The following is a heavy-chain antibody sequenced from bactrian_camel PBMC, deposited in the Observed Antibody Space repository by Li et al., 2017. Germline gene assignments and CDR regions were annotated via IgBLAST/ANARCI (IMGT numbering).Heavy chain of an antibody. V-gene: IGHV3S40*01. CDR3: AADPRGSGY. D-gene: IGHD3*01. CDR2: INSGGDTT. Sequence: VESGGGLVQPGGSLRLSCAASGFTFSNYPMSWVRQAPGKGLEWVSAINSGGDTTYYADSVKGRFTMFRDNAKNMLYLQMNSLKTEDTAVYHCAADPRGSGYWGQGTQVTVS. CDR1: GFTFSNYP. J-gene: IGHJ4*01.